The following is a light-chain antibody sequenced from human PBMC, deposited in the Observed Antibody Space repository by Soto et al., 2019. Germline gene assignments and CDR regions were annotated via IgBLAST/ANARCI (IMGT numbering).Light chain of an antibody. CDR1: QRVASNY. J-gene: IGKJ4*01. CDR3: QQYGTSPLT. CDR2: GAS. V-gene: IGKV3-20*01. Sequence: EIVLTQSPGTLSLSPGERATLSCRASQRVASNYLAWYQQKPGQAPRVLIYGASSRATGIPDRFSGSESGTDFTLTISRLEPEDIAVYYCQQYGTSPLTFGGGTKVEIK.